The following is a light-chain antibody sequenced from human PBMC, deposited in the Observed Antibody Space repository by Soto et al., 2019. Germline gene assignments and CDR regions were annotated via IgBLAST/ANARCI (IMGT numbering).Light chain of an antibody. J-gene: IGKJ1*01. CDR3: QQFYNYPRT. CDR1: QSISSY. V-gene: IGKV1-39*01. CDR2: DAS. Sequence: DIQMTQSPSSLSASVGDRVTMTCRASQSISSYLNWYQQKPGKAPKLLIYDASTLQTGVPSRFSGSGSGTDFTLTISYLQSEDFGTYYCQQFYNYPRTFGQGTKVDI.